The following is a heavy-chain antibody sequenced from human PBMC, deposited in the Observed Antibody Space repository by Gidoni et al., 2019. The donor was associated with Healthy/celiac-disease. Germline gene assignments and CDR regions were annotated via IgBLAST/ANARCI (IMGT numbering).Heavy chain of an antibody. J-gene: IGHJ3*02. D-gene: IGHD6-19*01. CDR3: ARGIAVAGDAFDI. V-gene: IGHV3-21*01. CDR1: GFPFSSYS. Sequence: EVQLVESGGGLVKPGGSLRPYCAASGFPFSSYSMNWVRQATGKGLEWVSSISSSSSYIYYADSVKGRFTISRDNAKNSLYLQMNSLRAEDTAVYYCARGIAVAGDAFDIWGQGTMVTVSS. CDR2: ISSSSSYI.